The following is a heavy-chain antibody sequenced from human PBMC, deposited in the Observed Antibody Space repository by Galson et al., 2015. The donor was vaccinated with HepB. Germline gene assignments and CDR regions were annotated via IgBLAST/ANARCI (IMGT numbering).Heavy chain of an antibody. CDR1: GFTFSSSA. CDR3: AADLYSKGVSWYFDL. V-gene: IGHV1-58*02. D-gene: IGHD5-18*01. J-gene: IGHJ2*01. Sequence: SVKVSCKASGFTFSSSAMQWVRQARGQGLEWIGWIVVGSGDTHYAQKFQERVTITRDMSTATAYMELASLGSEDTAVYYCAADLYSKGVSWYFDLWGRGTLVTVSS. CDR2: IVVGSGDT.